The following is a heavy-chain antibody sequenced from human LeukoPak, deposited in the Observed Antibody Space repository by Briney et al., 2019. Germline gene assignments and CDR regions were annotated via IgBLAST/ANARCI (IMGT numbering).Heavy chain of an antibody. CDR3: ARGVSGRFNVPLRTYYFDY. D-gene: IGHD1-26*01. V-gene: IGHV1-46*01. CDR2: INPSGSST. CDR1: GYTFTSNY. Sequence: ASVKVSCKASGYTFTSNYMYWVRQAPGQGLEWMGIINPSGSSTCYAQKFQGRVTMTRDTSTSTVYMDLSSLRSEDTAVYYCARGVSGRFNVPLRTYYFDYWGQGTLVTVSS. J-gene: IGHJ4*02.